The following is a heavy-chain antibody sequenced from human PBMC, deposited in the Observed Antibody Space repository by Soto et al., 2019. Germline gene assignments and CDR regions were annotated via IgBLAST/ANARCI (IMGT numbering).Heavy chain of an antibody. CDR3: ARLGWLLEYSSSGTAADNWFDP. Sequence: APVKVSCKASGYTFINYYIHWLRQAPGQGLEWMGIFNPTSGSTNYAPKFQGRVTMTIDTSTSTAYMELRSLRSDDTAVYYCARLGWLLEYSSSGTAADNWFDPWGEGTLVTVSS. CDR1: GYTFINYY. J-gene: IGHJ5*02. CDR2: FNPTSGST. D-gene: IGHD6-6*01. V-gene: IGHV1-46*01.